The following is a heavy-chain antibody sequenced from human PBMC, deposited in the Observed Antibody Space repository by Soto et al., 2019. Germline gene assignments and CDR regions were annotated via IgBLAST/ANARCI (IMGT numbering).Heavy chain of an antibody. CDR2: ISADGSKK. J-gene: IGHJ4*02. CDR3: AKEWVYDSSGWSFDY. Sequence: QVQLVESGGGVVQPGRSLRLSCAASGFTFSTSGMHWVRQAPGKGLEWVAGISADGSKKYYADSVKGRFTISRDNSKNTLYLQMNSLRAEDTAVYYCAKEWVYDSSGWSFDYWGQGTLVTVSS. D-gene: IGHD3-22*01. CDR1: GFTFSTSG. V-gene: IGHV3-30*18.